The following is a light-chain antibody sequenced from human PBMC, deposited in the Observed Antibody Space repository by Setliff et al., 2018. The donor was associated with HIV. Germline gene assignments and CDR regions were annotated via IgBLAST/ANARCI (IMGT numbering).Light chain of an antibody. CDR1: SSNIGINY. CDR2: RNN. V-gene: IGLV1-47*01. J-gene: IGLJ1*01. CDR3: AAWDDSLSGQV. Sequence: VLTQPPSASGTPGQRVTISCSGSSSNIGINYVYWYQQLPGTAPKLLIYRNNQRPSGVPDRFSGSKSGTSASLAISGLRSEDEADYYCAAWDDSLSGQVFGTGTKVTVL.